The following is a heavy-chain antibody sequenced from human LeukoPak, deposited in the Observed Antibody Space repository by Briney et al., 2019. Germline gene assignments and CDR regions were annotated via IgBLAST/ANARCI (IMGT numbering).Heavy chain of an antibody. J-gene: IGHJ4*02. CDR3: ARPRGYNYVYESDY. CDR2: ISGYSGNT. D-gene: IGHD5-18*01. V-gene: IGHV1-18*01. CDR1: GYTFFSYG. Sequence: ASVKVSCKSSGYTFFSYGISWVRQAPGQGLEWMGWISGYSGNTTYAQKFQGRVTMTTDTSTGTAYMELRSLRSDDTAVYYCARPRGYNYVYESDYWGQGTLVTVSS.